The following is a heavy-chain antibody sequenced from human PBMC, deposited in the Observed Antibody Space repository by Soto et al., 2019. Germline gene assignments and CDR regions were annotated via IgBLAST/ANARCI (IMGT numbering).Heavy chain of an antibody. CDR2: ITPILGIA. Sequence: GASVKVSCKASGGTFSSYTISWVRQAPGQGLEWMGRITPILGIANYAQKFQGRVTITADKSTSTAYMELSSLRSEDTAVYYCARGVPHSNPVYYYMDVWGKGTTVTVSS. V-gene: IGHV1-69*02. CDR3: ARGVPHSNPVYYYMDV. D-gene: IGHD4-4*01. J-gene: IGHJ6*03. CDR1: GGTFSSYT.